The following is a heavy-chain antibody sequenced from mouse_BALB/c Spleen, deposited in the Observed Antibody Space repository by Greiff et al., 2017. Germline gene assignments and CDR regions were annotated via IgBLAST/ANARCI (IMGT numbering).Heavy chain of an antibody. CDR2: IYPGSGNT. D-gene: IGHD2-4*01. V-gene: IGHV1-63*01. CDR1: GYAFTNYW. Sequence: QVHVKQSGAELVRPGTSVKISCKASGYAFTNYWLGWVKQRPGHGLEWIGDIYPGSGNTYYNEKFKGKATLTADKSSSTAYMQLSSLTSEDSAVYFCATIYYDYDGGAMDYWGQGTSVTVSS. J-gene: IGHJ4*01. CDR3: ATIYYDYDGGAMDY.